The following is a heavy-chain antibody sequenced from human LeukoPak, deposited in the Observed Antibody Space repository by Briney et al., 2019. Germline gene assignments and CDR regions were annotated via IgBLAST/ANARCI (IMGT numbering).Heavy chain of an antibody. J-gene: IGHJ3*02. CDR2: MSSSGNTT. D-gene: IGHD2-21*02. Sequence: GGSLRLSCAASGFTFSHYAIYWVRQAPGKGLEWVSGMSSSGNTTYYADSVKGRFTISRDNSKSTLYLQMNSLRAEGTAVYYCAKGLGDFGRTGGFDIWGQGTMVTVSP. CDR1: GFTFSHYA. V-gene: IGHV3-23*01. CDR3: AKGLGDFGRTGGFDI.